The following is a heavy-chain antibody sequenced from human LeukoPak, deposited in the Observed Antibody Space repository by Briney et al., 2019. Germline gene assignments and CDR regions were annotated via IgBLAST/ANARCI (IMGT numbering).Heavy chain of an antibody. CDR2: IIPIFGTA. CDR3: VGDRDSSNWYAQFGC. Sequence: GASVKVSCKASGGTFSSYAISWVRQAPGQGLEWKGRIIPIFGTANYAQKFQGRVTITTDESTSTAYVELSSLRSEDTSVYYCVGDRDSSNWYAQFGCWGQGTLVTVSS. D-gene: IGHD6-13*01. V-gene: IGHV1-69*05. J-gene: IGHJ4*01. CDR1: GGTFSSYA.